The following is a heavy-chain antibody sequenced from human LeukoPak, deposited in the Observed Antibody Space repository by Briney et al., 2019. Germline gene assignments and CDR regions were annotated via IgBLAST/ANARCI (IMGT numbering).Heavy chain of an antibody. D-gene: IGHD2-15*01. J-gene: IGHJ4*02. CDR3: EKDYCSCGSCYPACDY. CDR1: GFTFDDYA. Sequence: GGSLRLSCAASGFTFDDYAMHWVRQAPGKGLEWVSLISGDGGSTYYADSVKGRFTISRDNSKNSLYLQMNSLRTEDTALYYCEKDYCSCGSCYPACDYWGQGTLVTVSS. CDR2: ISGDGGST. V-gene: IGHV3-43*02.